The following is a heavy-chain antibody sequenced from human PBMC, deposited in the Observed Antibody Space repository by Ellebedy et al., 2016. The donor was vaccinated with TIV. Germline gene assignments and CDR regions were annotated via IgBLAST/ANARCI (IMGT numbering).Heavy chain of an antibody. CDR1: GFTVSNNY. Sequence: GESLKISXAASGFTVSNNYMSWVRQAPGRGLEWVSVIYVGGNTYYGDSVKGRFTISRDSSKNTLYLQMNSLRAEDTAVYYCMNVGASDIWGQGTMVTVSS. CDR2: IYVGGNT. D-gene: IGHD1-1*01. CDR3: MNVGASDI. V-gene: IGHV3-66*01. J-gene: IGHJ3*02.